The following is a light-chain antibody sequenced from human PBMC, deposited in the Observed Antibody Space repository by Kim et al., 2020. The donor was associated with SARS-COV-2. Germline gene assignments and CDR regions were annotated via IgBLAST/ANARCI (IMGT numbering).Light chain of an antibody. CDR1: SSNIGSNT. Sequence: ELTQPPSASGTPGQRVTISCSGSSSNIGSNTVNWYQQLPGTAPKLLIYSNNQRPSGVPDRFSGSKSGTSASLAISGLQSEDEADYYCAAWDDSLNGWVFGGGTQLTVL. CDR2: SNN. J-gene: IGLJ3*02. V-gene: IGLV1-44*01. CDR3: AAWDDSLNGWV.